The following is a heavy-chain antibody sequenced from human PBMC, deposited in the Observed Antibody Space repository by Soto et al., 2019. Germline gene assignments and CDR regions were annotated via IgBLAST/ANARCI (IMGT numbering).Heavy chain of an antibody. J-gene: IGHJ6*02. CDR2: IYYSGST. Sequence: SETLSLTCTVSGGSISSGGYYWSWIRQHPGKGLEWIGYIYYSGSTYYNPSLKSRVTISVDTSKNQFSLKLSSVTAADTAVYYCARDKNDYGDYVSPYYSYGMDVWGQGTTVTVS. CDR1: GGSISSGGYY. V-gene: IGHV4-31*03. D-gene: IGHD4-17*01. CDR3: ARDKNDYGDYVSPYYSYGMDV.